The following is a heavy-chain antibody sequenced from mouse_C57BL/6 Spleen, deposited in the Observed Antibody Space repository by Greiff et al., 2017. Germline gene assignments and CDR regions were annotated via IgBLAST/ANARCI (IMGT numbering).Heavy chain of an antibody. D-gene: IGHD2-3*01. CDR1: GYSITSGYY. V-gene: IGHV3-6*01. CDR3: AREDYYDGYSYYAMDY. J-gene: IGHJ4*01. Sequence: EVKLMESGPGLVKPSQSLSLTCSVTGYSITSGYYWNWIRQFPGNKLEWMGYISYDGSNNYNPSLKNRISITRDTSKNQFFLKLNSVTTEDTATYYCAREDYYDGYSYYAMDYWGQGTSVTVSS. CDR2: ISYDGSN.